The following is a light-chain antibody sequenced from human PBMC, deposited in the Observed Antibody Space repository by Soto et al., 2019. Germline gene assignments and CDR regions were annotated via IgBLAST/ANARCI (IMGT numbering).Light chain of an antibody. Sequence: QSVLTQPASVSGSPGQPITISCSGTSSDIGAYNYVSWYQHYTGKAPKLVISDVSHRPSGVSSRFSGSKSGNTASLTISGLQAEDEADYYCSSYTIHSSVVFGGGTKLTVL. V-gene: IGLV2-14*03. J-gene: IGLJ2*01. CDR3: SSYTIHSSVV. CDR2: DVS. CDR1: SSDIGAYNY.